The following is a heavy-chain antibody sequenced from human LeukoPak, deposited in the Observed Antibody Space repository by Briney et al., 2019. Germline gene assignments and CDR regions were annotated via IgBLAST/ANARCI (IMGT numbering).Heavy chain of an antibody. Sequence: GGSLRLSCTASGFTFSSLAMTWVRQAPGKGLEGVSTIPSNGDTTYNADSVKGRFTISRDNSKNTLYLELNSLRVEDTATFYCAKGQELDDGVFDSWGQGTMVTVSS. CDR2: IPSNGDTT. V-gene: IGHV3-23*01. CDR3: AKGQELDDGVFDS. D-gene: IGHD1-1*01. J-gene: IGHJ4*02. CDR1: GFTFSSLA.